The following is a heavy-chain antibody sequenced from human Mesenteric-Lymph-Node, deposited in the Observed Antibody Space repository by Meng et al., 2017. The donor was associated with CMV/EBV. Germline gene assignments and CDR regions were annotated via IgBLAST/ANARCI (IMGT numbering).Heavy chain of an antibody. D-gene: IGHD1-26*01. Sequence: GESLKISCAASGFAFDTYSMNWVRQAPGKGLEWVSSISGSSPDMYYADSVKGRFTISRDNAKNSLYLQMNSLRAEDTAVYYCARGAVGAIGEGLFDYWGQGTLVTVSS. V-gene: IGHV3-21*01. J-gene: IGHJ4*02. CDR3: ARGAVGAIGEGLFDY. CDR2: ISGSSPDM. CDR1: GFAFDTYS.